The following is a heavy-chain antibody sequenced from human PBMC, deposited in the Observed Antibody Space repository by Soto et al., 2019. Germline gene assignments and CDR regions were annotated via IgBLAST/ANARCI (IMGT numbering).Heavy chain of an antibody. CDR1: GFTFSSYA. Sequence: LRLSCAASGFTFSSYAMHWVRQAPGKGLEWVAVISYDGSNKYYADSVKGRFTISRDNSKNTLYLQMNSLRAEDTAVYYCARDLFGDYAELGYYFDYWGQGTLVTVSS. CDR3: ARDLFGDYAELGYYFDY. V-gene: IGHV3-30-3*01. D-gene: IGHD4-17*01. CDR2: ISYDGSNK. J-gene: IGHJ4*02.